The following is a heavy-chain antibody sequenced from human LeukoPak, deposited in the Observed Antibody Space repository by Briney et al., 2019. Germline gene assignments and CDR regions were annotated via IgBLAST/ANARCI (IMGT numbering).Heavy chain of an antibody. Sequence: GGSLRLSCAASGFTFSDYNMNWVRQVPGKGLESVSYMSRSGDIIYYADSVKGRFTISRDNAKNSLYLQMNSLRAEDTAVYYCARITLAKVDSSGWSEGVAIDYWGQGTLVTVSS. D-gene: IGHD6-19*01. CDR3: ARITLAKVDSSGWSEGVAIDY. CDR1: GFTFSDYN. CDR2: MSRSGDII. V-gene: IGHV3-48*01. J-gene: IGHJ4*02.